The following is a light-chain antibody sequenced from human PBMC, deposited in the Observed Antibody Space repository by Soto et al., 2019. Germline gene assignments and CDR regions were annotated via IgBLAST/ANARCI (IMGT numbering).Light chain of an antibody. V-gene: IGKV3-15*01. J-gene: IGKJ4*01. Sequence: EVVLTQSPATLSVSPGEGVTLSCRASQGLGDTLAWYQHKPGQTPRLLIYDTSARATGVPARFSGSRSGPEFTLTVTSPPSEDCAIYYCPRYDDGPLSCGGGTKVESK. CDR2: DTS. CDR3: PRYDDGPLS. CDR1: QGLGDT.